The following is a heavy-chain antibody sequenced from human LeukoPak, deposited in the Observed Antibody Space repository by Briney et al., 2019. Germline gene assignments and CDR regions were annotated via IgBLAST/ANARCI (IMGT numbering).Heavy chain of an antibody. CDR2: TNQDGSEK. V-gene: IGHV3-7*01. J-gene: IGHJ3*02. CDR1: GFTFRSYW. CDR3: ARDPGFSAFDI. Sequence: GGSLRLSCAASGFTFRSYWVTWVRQAPGKGLEWVASTNQDGSEKYHVDSVKGRFTISRDNDKNSLYLQMNSLRAEDTAVYYCARDPGFSAFDIWGQGAVVTVSS.